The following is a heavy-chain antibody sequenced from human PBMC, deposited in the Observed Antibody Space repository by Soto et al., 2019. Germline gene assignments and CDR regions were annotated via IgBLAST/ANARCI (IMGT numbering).Heavy chain of an antibody. Sequence: GASVKVSCKASGGTFSSYAISWVRQAPGQGLEWMGGIIPIFGTANYAQKFQGRVTITRDMSTSTAYMELSSLRSEDTAVYYCAASKTGYSSGWTDYWGQGTLVTVSS. CDR2: IIPIFGTA. CDR3: AASKTGYSSGWTDY. CDR1: GGTFSSYA. D-gene: IGHD6-19*01. J-gene: IGHJ4*02. V-gene: IGHV1-69*05.